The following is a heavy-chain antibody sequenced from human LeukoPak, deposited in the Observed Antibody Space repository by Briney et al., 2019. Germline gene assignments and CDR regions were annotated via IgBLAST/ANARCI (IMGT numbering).Heavy chain of an antibody. CDR3: ARGGGSYTYYYYYMDV. Sequence: SETLSLTCTVSGGSISIYYWSWIRQPAGKGLEWIGRIYTSGSTNYNPSLKSRVTMSVDTSKNQFSLKLSSVTAADTAVYYCARGGGSYTYYYYYMDVWGKGTTVTVSS. V-gene: IGHV4-4*07. D-gene: IGHD1-26*01. CDR1: GGSISIYY. CDR2: IYTSGST. J-gene: IGHJ6*03.